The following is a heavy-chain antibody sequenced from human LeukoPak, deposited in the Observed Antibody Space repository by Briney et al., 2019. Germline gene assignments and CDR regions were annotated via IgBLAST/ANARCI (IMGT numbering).Heavy chain of an antibody. CDR1: GYTFIGYY. CDR3: ARVGITMVRGVNNWFDP. Sequence: GASVKVSCKASGYTFIGYYMHWVRQASGQGLEWMGWINPNSGGTNYAQKFQGRVTMTRDTSISTAYMELSRLRSDDTAMYYCARVGITMVRGVNNWFDPWGQGTLVTVSS. CDR2: INPNSGGT. D-gene: IGHD3-10*01. V-gene: IGHV1-2*02. J-gene: IGHJ5*02.